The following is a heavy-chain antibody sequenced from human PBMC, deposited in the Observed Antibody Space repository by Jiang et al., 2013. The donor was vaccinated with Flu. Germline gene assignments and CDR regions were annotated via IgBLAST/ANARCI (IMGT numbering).Heavy chain of an antibody. Sequence: GSGLVKPSETLSLTCTVSGGSISTNNYYWGWIRQPPGKGLEWIGSIYYRGSTYYNPSLKSRVSLSVDTSKNQFSLKLRSVTAADTAIYYCSRHAPLNYYNSGSYYGPWGQGTLVTVSS. D-gene: IGHD3-10*01. CDR2: IYYRGST. CDR1: GGSISTNNYY. V-gene: IGHV4-39*01. CDR3: SRHAPLNYYNSGSYYGP. J-gene: IGHJ5*02.